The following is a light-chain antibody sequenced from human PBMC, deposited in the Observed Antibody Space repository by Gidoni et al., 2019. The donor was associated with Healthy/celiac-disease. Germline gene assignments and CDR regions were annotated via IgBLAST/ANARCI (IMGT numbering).Light chain of an antibody. V-gene: IGKV1-33*01. CDR3: QQYDNLPST. CDR2: DAS. Sequence: DIQMTPSPSALSASVGDRVTITCQASQDISNYLNWYQQKPGKAPKLLIYDASNLETGVPSRFSGSGSGTDFTLTISSLQPEDIATYYCQQYDNLPSTFGPXTKVDIK. CDR1: QDISNY. J-gene: IGKJ3*01.